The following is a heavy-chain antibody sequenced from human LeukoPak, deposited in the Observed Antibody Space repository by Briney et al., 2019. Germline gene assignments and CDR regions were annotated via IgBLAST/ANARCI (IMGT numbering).Heavy chain of an antibody. CDR1: GFTFSSYW. CDR2: INQDGSEN. Sequence: GGSLRLSCAASGFTFSSYWMSWVRQSPGKGLEWVANINQDGSENHYVDSVKGRFTISRDNSKNTLYLQMNSLRAEDTAVYYCANGMMGKIDYWGQGTLVTVSS. V-gene: IGHV3-7*03. J-gene: IGHJ4*02. D-gene: IGHD1-26*01. CDR3: ANGMMGKIDY.